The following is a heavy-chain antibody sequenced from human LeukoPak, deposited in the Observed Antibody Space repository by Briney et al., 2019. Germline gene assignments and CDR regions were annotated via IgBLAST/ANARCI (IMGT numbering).Heavy chain of an antibody. D-gene: IGHD5-12*01. V-gene: IGHV1-69*13. CDR2: IIPIFGTA. J-gene: IGHJ4*02. Sequence: SVKVSCKASGGTFSSYAISWVRQAPGQGLEWMGGIIPIFGTANYAQKFQGRVTITADESTSTAYMELSSLRSEDTAVYYCARDGTRLDPGFDYWGQGTLVTVSS. CDR3: ARDGTRLDPGFDY. CDR1: GGTFSSYA.